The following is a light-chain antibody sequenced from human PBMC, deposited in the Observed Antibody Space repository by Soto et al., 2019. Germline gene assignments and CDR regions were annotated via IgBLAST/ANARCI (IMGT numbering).Light chain of an antibody. Sequence: QSALTQPPSVSGAPGQRVTISCTGSSSNIGAGYDVHWYQQLPGTAPKLLIYGNSNRPSGVPDRFSGSKSGTSASLAITGLQAEDEAVYYCQSYDSSLSVFYVFGTGTEATV. CDR1: SSNIGAGYD. CDR3: QSYDSSLSVFYV. CDR2: GNS. V-gene: IGLV1-40*01. J-gene: IGLJ1*01.